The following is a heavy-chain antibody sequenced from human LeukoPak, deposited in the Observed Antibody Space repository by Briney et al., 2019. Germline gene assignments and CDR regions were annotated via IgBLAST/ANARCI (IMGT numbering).Heavy chain of an antibody. D-gene: IGHD6-13*01. V-gene: IGHV4-39*01. Sequence: SETLSLTCTVSGGSISSSSYYWGWIRQPPGKGLEWIGSIYYSGSTYYNPSLKSRVTISVDTSKNQFSLKLSSVTAADTAVYYCARGPSPYSSSWYFDYWGQGTLVTVSS. CDR2: IYYSGST. J-gene: IGHJ4*02. CDR3: ARGPSPYSSSWYFDY. CDR1: GGSISSSSYY.